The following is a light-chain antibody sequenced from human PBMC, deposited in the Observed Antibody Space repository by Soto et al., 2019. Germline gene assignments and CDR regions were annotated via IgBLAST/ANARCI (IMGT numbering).Light chain of an antibody. Sequence: QSALTQPPSASGSPGQSVTISCTGTSSDVGGYNYVSWYQQHPGKAPKLIIYEVSKRPSGVPDRFSGSKSGNTASLTVSGLQAEDESDYYCSSYAGSNNYVFGTGTQLTV. CDR2: EVS. V-gene: IGLV2-8*01. J-gene: IGLJ1*01. CDR1: SSDVGGYNY. CDR3: SSYAGSNNYV.